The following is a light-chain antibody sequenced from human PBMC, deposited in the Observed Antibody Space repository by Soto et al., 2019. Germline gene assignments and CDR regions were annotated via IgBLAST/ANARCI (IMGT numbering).Light chain of an antibody. Sequence: QSALTQPASESGSPGQSITISCTGTSSDVGGYNYVSWYQQHPGKAPKLMIYDVSNRPSGVSDRFSGSKSGNTASLTISGLQAEDEGDYYCSSYSSSSTLYVFGTGTKLTVL. CDR2: DVS. J-gene: IGLJ1*01. CDR1: SSDVGGYNY. CDR3: SSYSSSSTLYV. V-gene: IGLV2-14*01.